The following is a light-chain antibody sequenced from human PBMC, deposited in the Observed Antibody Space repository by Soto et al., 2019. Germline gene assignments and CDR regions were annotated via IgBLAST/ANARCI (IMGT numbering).Light chain of an antibody. V-gene: IGLV2-14*01. J-gene: IGLJ2*01. CDR1: SSDVWGYKY. CDR2: EVN. CDR3: SLYTSSRSLV. Sequence: QSALTQPASVSGSPGQSITISCAGVSSDVWGYKYVSWYQQHPGKAPKLMIFEVNNRPSVVSSRFSGSESGNTASLTISDLQAEDEADYYCSLYTSSRSLVFGGGTKLTVL.